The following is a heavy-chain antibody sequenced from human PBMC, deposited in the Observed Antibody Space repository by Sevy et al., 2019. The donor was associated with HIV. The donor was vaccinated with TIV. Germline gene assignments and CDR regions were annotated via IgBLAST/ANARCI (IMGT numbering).Heavy chain of an antibody. D-gene: IGHD6-19*01. CDR2: IKEDGSEK. CDR3: ARGLYSSGP. V-gene: IGHV3-7*01. CDR1: GFTLSKYW. J-gene: IGHJ3*01. Sequence: GESLKISCAASGFTLSKYWMSWVRQAPGKGLEWVANIKEDGSEKYYVDSVKGRFTISRDNAKNSVDLQMNSLRVEDTAVYYCARGLYSSGPWGQGTMVTVSS.